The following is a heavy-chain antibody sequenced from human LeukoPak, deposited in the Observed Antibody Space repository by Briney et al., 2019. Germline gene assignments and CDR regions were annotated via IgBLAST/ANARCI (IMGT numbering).Heavy chain of an antibody. Sequence: SETLSLTCTVSGGSVNSGSYYWNWIRQPPGKGLEWIGYIYYSGSTNYNPSLKSRVTISVDTSKNQFSLKLSSVTAADTAVYYCARAAYSGSYLSDYWGQGTLVTVSS. J-gene: IGHJ4*02. D-gene: IGHD1-26*01. CDR3: ARAAYSGSYLSDY. CDR1: GGSVNSGSYY. CDR2: IYYSGST. V-gene: IGHV4-61*01.